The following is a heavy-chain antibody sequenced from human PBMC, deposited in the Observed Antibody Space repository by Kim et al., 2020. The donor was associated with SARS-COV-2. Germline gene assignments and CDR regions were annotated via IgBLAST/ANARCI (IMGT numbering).Heavy chain of an antibody. CDR3: SSDGDRSSGGFAT. J-gene: IGHJ3*02. V-gene: IGHV6-1*01. D-gene: IGHD6-13*01. Sequence: SQTLSLTCAISGDSVSSNSAAWNWIRQSPSRGLEWLGRTYYRSKGTNDYEVSGKSRLTINPDTSKNQFSLKLNSVTPEDRAGYNCSSDGDRSSGGFATWG. CDR1: GDSVSSNSAA. CDR2: TYYRSKGTN.